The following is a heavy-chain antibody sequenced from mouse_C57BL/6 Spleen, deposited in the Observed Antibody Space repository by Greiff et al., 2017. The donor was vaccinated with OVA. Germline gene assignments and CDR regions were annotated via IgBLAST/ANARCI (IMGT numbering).Heavy chain of an antibody. V-gene: IGHV1-69*01. Sequence: QVQLKQPGAELVMPGASVKLSCKASGYTFTSYWMHWVKQRPGQGLEWIGEIDPSDSYTNYNQKFKGKSTLTVDKSSSTAYMQLSSLTSEDSAVYYCARGSDGYDAMDYWGQGTSVTVSS. CDR3: ARGSDGYDAMDY. D-gene: IGHD2-3*01. CDR1: GYTFTSYW. CDR2: IDPSDSYT. J-gene: IGHJ4*01.